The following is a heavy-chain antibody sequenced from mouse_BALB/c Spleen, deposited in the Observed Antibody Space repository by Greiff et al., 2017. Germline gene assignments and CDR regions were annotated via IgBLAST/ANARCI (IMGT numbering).Heavy chain of an antibody. J-gene: IGHJ4*01. Sequence: QVQLKQSGPDLVAPSQSLSITCTVSGFSLTSYGVHWVRQPPGKGLEWLVVIWSDGSTTYNSALKSRLSISKDNSKSQVFLKMNSLQTDDTAMYYCARQTGTGYAMDYWGQGTSVTVSS. CDR1: GFSLTSYG. V-gene: IGHV2-6-2*01. CDR3: ARQTGTGYAMDY. D-gene: IGHD4-1*01. CDR2: IWSDGST.